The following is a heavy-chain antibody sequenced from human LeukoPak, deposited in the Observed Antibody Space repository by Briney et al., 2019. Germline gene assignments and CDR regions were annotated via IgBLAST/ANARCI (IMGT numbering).Heavy chain of an antibody. Sequence: GGSLRLSCAASGFTFSNYAMGWVRQAPGGGLEWVSAINGGGGDTYYADSVMGRFTISRDNAKNTLYLQMNSLRDEDTAVYYCAKSGFTYGLHAFDVWGQGTMVTVSS. CDR1: GFTFSNYA. J-gene: IGHJ3*01. V-gene: IGHV3-23*01. CDR3: AKSGFTYGLHAFDV. CDR2: INGGGGDT. D-gene: IGHD5-18*01.